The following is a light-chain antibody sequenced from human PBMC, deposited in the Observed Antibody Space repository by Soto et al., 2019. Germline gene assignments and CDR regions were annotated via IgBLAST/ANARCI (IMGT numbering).Light chain of an antibody. CDR2: EGV. V-gene: IGLV2-23*01. J-gene: IGLJ1*01. CDR1: ASNIGGYNL. CDR3: CSYVGATSYV. Sequence: QSVLTQPASVSGSPGQSITITCTGSASNIGGYNLVSWYQHHAGKAPKVIIYEGVKRPSRVSNRFSGFKSGTTASLTISGLQAEDEADYYCCSYVGATSYVFGSGTKVTVL.